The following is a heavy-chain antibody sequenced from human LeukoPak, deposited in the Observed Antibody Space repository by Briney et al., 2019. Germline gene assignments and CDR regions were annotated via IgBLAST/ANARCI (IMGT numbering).Heavy chain of an antibody. Sequence: GGSLRLSCVASGFTFSSYWMSWVRQAPGKGLEWVSIIYSGGTTYYADSVKGRFTISRDNSKNTLYLQMNSLRAEDTAVYCCARVLWNGDYPRFDYWGQGTLVTVSS. CDR2: IYSGGTT. CDR1: GFTFSSYW. J-gene: IGHJ4*02. D-gene: IGHD4-17*01. V-gene: IGHV3-53*01. CDR3: ARVLWNGDYPRFDY.